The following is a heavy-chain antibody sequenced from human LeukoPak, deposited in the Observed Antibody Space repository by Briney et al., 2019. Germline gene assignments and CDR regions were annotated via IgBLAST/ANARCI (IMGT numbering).Heavy chain of an antibody. CDR2: ISYAGSNK. V-gene: IGHV3-30*18. CDR3: AKDSFRGPRGREYFQH. CDR1: GFTFSSYG. Sequence: GGSLRLSCAASGFTFSSYGMHWVRQAPGKGLEWVAVISYAGSNKHYADSVKGRFTISRDNSKNTLYLQMNSLRAEDTAAYYCAKDSFRGPRGREYFQHWGQGTLVTVSS. J-gene: IGHJ1*01.